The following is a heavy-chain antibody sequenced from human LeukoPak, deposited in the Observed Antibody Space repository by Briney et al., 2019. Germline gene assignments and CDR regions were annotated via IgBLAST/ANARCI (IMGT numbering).Heavy chain of an antibody. Sequence: PSETLSLTCTVSGGSISSSSYYWGWIRQPPGKGLEWIGEINHSGSTNYNPSLKSRVTISVDTSKNQFSLKLSSVTAADTAVYYCARWRWLQFFDYWGQGTLVTVSS. D-gene: IGHD5-24*01. V-gene: IGHV4-39*07. J-gene: IGHJ4*02. CDR1: GGSISSSSYY. CDR3: ARWRWLQFFDY. CDR2: INHSGST.